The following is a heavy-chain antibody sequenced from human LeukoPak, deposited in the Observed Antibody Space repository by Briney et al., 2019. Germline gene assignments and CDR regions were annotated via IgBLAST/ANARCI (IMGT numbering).Heavy chain of an antibody. V-gene: IGHV4-34*01. CDR1: GGSFSGYY. Sequence: SETLSLTCAVYGGSFSGYYWSWIRQPPGKGLEWIGEINHSGSTNYNPSLKSRVTISVDTSKNQFSLKLSSVTAADTAVYYCAREGYDILTGPDAAFDIWGQGTMVTVSS. CDR3: AREGYDILTGPDAAFDI. J-gene: IGHJ3*02. CDR2: INHSGST. D-gene: IGHD3-9*01.